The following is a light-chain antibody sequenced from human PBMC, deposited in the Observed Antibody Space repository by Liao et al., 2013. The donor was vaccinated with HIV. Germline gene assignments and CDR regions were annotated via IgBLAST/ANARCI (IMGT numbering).Light chain of an antibody. Sequence: SYELTQPPSVSVSPGQTASITCSGDKLGNKYTCWYQQKPGQSPVLVIYQDNKRPSGIPERFSGSNSGNTATLTISGTQAMDEADYYCQVWDSSSDHYVFGTGTQVTVL. V-gene: IGLV3-1*01. CDR3: QVWDSSSDHYV. J-gene: IGLJ1*01. CDR2: QDN. CDR1: KLGNKY.